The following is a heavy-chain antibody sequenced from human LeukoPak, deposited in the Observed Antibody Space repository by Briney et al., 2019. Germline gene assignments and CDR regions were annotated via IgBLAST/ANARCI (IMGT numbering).Heavy chain of an antibody. J-gene: IGHJ4*02. CDR3: ARLADDYDYFDY. V-gene: IGHV1-2*02. CDR2: INPNSGGT. CDR1: GYTFTGYY. Sequence: ASVKVSCKASGYTFTGYYMHWVRQAPGQGLEWMGWINPNSGGTNYAQKFQGRVTMTRDTSIRTAYMVLSSLRSDDTAIYYCARLADDYDYFDYWGQGALVTVSS. D-gene: IGHD3-22*01.